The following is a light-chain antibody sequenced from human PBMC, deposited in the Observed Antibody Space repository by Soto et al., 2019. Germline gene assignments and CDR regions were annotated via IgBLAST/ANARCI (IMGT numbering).Light chain of an antibody. Sequence: EIVLTQSPATLSLSPGERATLSCRASQSVTKYLAWYQQRPGQAPRLLIYDTSNRATGIPARFSGSGSGTDFTRTINSLESEDSGIYYCQQRYNWLTFGGGTKVEI. V-gene: IGKV3-11*01. CDR1: QSVTKY. CDR2: DTS. CDR3: QQRYNWLT. J-gene: IGKJ4*01.